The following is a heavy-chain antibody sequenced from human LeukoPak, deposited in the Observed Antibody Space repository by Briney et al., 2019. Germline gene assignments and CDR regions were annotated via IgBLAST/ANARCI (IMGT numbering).Heavy chain of an antibody. V-gene: IGHV1-2*02. J-gene: IGHJ3*02. CDR2: INPNSGGT. D-gene: IGHD2-21*02. Sequence: ASVKVSCKASGYTFTGYYMHWVRQAPGQGLEWMGWINPNSGGTNYAQKFQGRVTMTRDTSISTAYMELSRLRSDDTAVYYCARAGPVVMTAIGVFDIWGQGTMVTVSS. CDR1: GYTFTGYY. CDR3: ARAGPVVMTAIGVFDI.